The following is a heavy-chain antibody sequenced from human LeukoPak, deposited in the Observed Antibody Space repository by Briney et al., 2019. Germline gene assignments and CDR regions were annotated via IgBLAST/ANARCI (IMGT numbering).Heavy chain of an antibody. J-gene: IGHJ4*02. CDR3: ARGYSSGWYVFDY. CDR2: IYYSGST. Sequence: SETLSLTCTVSGGSISSYYWSWIRQPPGKGLEWIGYIYYSGSTNYNPSLKSRVSISVDTSKNQFSLKLSSVTAADTAVYYCARGYSSGWYVFDYWGQGTLVTVSS. CDR1: GGSISSYY. D-gene: IGHD6-19*01. V-gene: IGHV4-59*01.